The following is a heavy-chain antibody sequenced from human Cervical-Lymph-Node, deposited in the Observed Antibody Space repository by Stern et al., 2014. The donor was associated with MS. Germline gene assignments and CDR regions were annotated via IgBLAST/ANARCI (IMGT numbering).Heavy chain of an antibody. CDR1: GFSFSRYA. CDR3: ASAYSSSHYYFDY. D-gene: IGHD6-13*01. J-gene: IGHJ4*02. V-gene: IGHV3-33*01. Sequence: VQLEESGGGVVQPGRSLRLSCAASGFSFSRYAMHWVRQAPGKGLEWVALIWYDGSNPYYADSVTGRFTIARDNFKNTLYLQMNSLGAEDTAVYYCASAYSSSHYYFDYWGQGTLVTVSS. CDR2: IWYDGSNP.